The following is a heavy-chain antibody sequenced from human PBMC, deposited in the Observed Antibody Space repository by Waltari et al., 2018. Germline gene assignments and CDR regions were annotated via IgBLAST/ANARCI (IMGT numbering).Heavy chain of an antibody. CDR1: RVSPSNINL. CDR3: ATSSFVAVLDS. D-gene: IGHD6-19*01. J-gene: IGHJ4*02. V-gene: IGHV4-4*02. CDR2: IHRTGSS. Sequence: QVQLQESGPGLVKPSGTLSLTCSGPRVSPSNINLWNWIRQAPGKGLEWLGEIHRTGSSNYNPSLKSRLTMSVDKSNSQVSMKLKSLTAADTAVYYCATSSFVAVLDSWGQGTLVTVSS.